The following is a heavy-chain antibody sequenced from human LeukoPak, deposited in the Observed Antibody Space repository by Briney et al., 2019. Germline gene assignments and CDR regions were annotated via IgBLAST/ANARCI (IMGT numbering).Heavy chain of an antibody. Sequence: PGGSLRLSCAASGFTFSSEAMSWARQAPGKGLEWVSAISGSGVSIYYTDSVKGRFTISRDNSKNTLYLQMNSLRPEDTAVYYCAKMQTEYDTSTGLYRALCDYWGQGTLVTVSS. V-gene: IGHV3-23*01. J-gene: IGHJ4*02. CDR2: ISGSGVSI. D-gene: IGHD3-9*01. CDR1: GFTFSSEA. CDR3: AKMQTEYDTSTGLYRALCDY.